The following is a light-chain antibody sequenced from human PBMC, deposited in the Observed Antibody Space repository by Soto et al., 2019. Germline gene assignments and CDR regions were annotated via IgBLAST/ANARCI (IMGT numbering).Light chain of an antibody. CDR2: DIY. V-gene: IGKV3-11*01. J-gene: IGKJ2*01. CDR3: QPGSYWPRNT. Sequence: EIVLPQSPATLSLSPGERATLSCRASQSVSRHLAWYQQRPGQAPRLLTYDIYYGDSGITGRFSGSGSGTDFTLTISSLEPEDSAVYYGQPGSYWPRNTCGQGTKLEIK. CDR1: QSVSRH.